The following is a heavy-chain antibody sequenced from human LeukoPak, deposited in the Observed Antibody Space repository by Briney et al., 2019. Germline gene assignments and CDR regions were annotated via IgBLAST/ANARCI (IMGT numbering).Heavy chain of an antibody. D-gene: IGHD3-10*01. J-gene: IGHJ4*02. CDR3: ARWPVLLWFGESPHFADY. Sequence: GGSLRLSCAASGFTFSDYYMSWIRQAPGKGLEWVSYISSSGSTIYYADSVKGRFTISRDNAKNSLYLQMNSLRAEDTAVYYCARWPVLLWFGESPHFADYWGQGTLVTVSS. CDR1: GFTFSDYY. V-gene: IGHV3-11*01. CDR2: ISSSGSTI.